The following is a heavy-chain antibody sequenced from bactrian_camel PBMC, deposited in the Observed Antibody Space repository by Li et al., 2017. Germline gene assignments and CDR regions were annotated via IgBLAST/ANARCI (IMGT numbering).Heavy chain of an antibody. Sequence: HVQLVESGGDSVQAGGSLKLSCKSSGSTYSTNCMGWFRQAPGKEREGVASISTDRRRTRYTDSVKGRFTVSWSIAENALFLQMNSLKVDDTARYYCAAWLTPSPPPPSAGDGRGWWWGSDLGDRGRGTQVTVS. J-gene: IGHJ6*01. V-gene: IGHV3S54*01. CDR2: ISTDRRRT. CDR1: GSTYSTNC. CDR3: AAWLTPSPPPPSAGDGRGWWWGSDLGD. D-gene: IGHD1*01.